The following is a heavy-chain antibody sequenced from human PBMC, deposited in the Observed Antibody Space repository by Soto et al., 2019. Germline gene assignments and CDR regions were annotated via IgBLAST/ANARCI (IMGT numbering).Heavy chain of an antibody. Sequence: GGSLGLSGTGPIFSIDGSAMNWDLLALEKGLESVGLIRIQTYKEKKEDAADVKGRFTISRDTSNGIAYLQMNSLNIEDSAVYYCSGAESPDTAYFSPYWGQGT. CDR2: IRIQTYKEKK. J-gene: IGHJ4*02. CDR3: SGAESPDTAYFSPY. V-gene: IGHV3-49*04. CDR1: IFSIDGSA. D-gene: IGHD1-26*01.